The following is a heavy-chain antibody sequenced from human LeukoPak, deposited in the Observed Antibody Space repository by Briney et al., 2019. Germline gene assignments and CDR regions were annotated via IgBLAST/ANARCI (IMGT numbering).Heavy chain of an antibody. D-gene: IGHD6-19*01. Sequence: ASVKVSCKASGYTFTSYDINWVRQGTGQGLEWMGWMNPNSGNTGYAQKFQGRVTMTRNTSISTAYMELSSLRSEDTAVYYCARTPASSGWYYYYYYMDVWGKGTTVTVSS. CDR2: MNPNSGNT. CDR3: ARTPASSGWYYYYYYMDV. CDR1: GYTFTSYD. V-gene: IGHV1-8*01. J-gene: IGHJ6*03.